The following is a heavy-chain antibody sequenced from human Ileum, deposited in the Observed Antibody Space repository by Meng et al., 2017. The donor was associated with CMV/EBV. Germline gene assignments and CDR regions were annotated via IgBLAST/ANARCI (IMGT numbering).Heavy chain of an antibody. V-gene: IGHV2-5*02. CDR1: GFSLTTAGVA. D-gene: IGHD6-13*01. CDR2: IYWDDDE. J-gene: IGHJ5*02. Sequence: HIPVKESAPPLVKPTETRALTCTFTGFSLTTAGVAVCWIRQPPGKAPEWLALIYWDDDERYSPSLKTRLTITKDTSKNQVVLTMTNMDPVDTATYYCAHRAYIPEAGTPHTNWCDPWGQGTLVTVSS. CDR3: AHRAYIPEAGTPHTNWCDP.